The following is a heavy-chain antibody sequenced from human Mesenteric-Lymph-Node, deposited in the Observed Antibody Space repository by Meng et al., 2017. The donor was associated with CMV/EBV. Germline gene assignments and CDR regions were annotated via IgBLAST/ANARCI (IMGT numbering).Heavy chain of an antibody. D-gene: IGHD2-2*01. CDR3: ARAEYQLLDEYNWFDP. J-gene: IGHJ5*02. CDR1: GGSVTSYY. Sequence: SETLSLTCTVSGGSVTSYYWSWIRQPPGKGLECIGYFHYNGYTNYNPSLTSRLTISVDTSKNQFSLKLSSVTAADTAVYYCARAEYQLLDEYNWFDPWGQGTLVTVSS. V-gene: IGHV4-59*02. CDR2: FHYNGYT.